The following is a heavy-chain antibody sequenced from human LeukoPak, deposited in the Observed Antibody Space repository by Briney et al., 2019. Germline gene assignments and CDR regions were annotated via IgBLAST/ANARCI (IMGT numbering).Heavy chain of an antibody. J-gene: IGHJ4*02. CDR3: ARDNYYDSSGYGTFDY. V-gene: IGHV4-59*12. CDR1: GGSISSYY. D-gene: IGHD3-22*01. Sequence: SETLSLTCTVSGGSISSYYWSWIRQPPGKGLEWIGYIYYSGSTNYNPSPKSRVTISVDTSKNQFSLKLSSVTAADTAVYYCARDNYYDSSGYGTFDYWGQGTLVTVSS. CDR2: IYYSGST.